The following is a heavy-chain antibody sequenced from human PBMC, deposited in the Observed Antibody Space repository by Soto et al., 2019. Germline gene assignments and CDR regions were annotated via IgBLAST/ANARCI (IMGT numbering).Heavy chain of an antibody. D-gene: IGHD3-10*01. Sequence: TGGSLILSCAASGFTFNNFWLHWVRQGPGKGLEWVSRINTDGSDTSYADSVKGRFAISRDNAKSTLFLQMDSLRAEDTAVYYCARRGQIAGFAYWGQGTLVTVSS. J-gene: IGHJ4*02. CDR1: GFTFNNFW. CDR2: INTDGSDT. CDR3: ARRGQIAGFAY. V-gene: IGHV3-74*01.